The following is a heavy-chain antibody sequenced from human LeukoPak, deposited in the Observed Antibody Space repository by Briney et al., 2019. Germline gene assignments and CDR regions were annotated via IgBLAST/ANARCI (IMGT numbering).Heavy chain of an antibody. CDR1: GGTFSSYA. V-gene: IGHV1-69*13. J-gene: IGHJ3*02. Sequence: SVKVSCKASGGTFSSYAISWVRQAPGQGLEWMGGIIPIFGTANYAQKFQGRVTITADESTSTAYMELSSLRSEDTAVYYCARGRGEHQLLDDDGFDIWGQGTMVTVSS. D-gene: IGHD2-2*01. CDR2: IIPIFGTA. CDR3: ARGRGEHQLLDDDGFDI.